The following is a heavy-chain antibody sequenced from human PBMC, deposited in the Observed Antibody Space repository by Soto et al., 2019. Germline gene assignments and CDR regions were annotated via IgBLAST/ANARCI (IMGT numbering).Heavy chain of an antibody. CDR3: ARGRGDGYNQPWYFDL. D-gene: IGHD3-10*01. CDR2: INHSGST. J-gene: IGHJ2*01. Sequence: QVHLQQWGAGLLKPSETLSLTCAVYGGSFSGYYWSWIRQPPGKGLEWIGEINHSGSTNYNPSLKRRVSISVGTSNNQFSLKLSSVTAADTAVHYCARGRGDGYNQPWYFDLWGRGTLVTVSS. CDR1: GGSFSGYY. V-gene: IGHV4-34*01.